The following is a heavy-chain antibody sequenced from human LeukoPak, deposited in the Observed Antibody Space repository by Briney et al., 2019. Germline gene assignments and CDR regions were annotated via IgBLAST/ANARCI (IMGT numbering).Heavy chain of an antibody. J-gene: IGHJ4*02. CDR2: ILSGGST. Sequence: QSGGSLRLSCAASGFTVSSNYMSWVRQAPGKGLEWVSVILSGGSTYYADSAKGRFTISRDNSKNTLYLQMNSLRAEDTAVYYCARIVWARSFDSWGQGSLVTVSS. CDR1: GFTVSSNY. V-gene: IGHV3-53*01. D-gene: IGHD3-16*02. CDR3: ARIVWARSFDS.